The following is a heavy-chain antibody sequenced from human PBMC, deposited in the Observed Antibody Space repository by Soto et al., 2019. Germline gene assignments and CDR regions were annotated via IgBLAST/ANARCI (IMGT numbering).Heavy chain of an antibody. CDR3: ARHHSGSDYFDY. V-gene: IGHV3-7*05. J-gene: IGHJ4*02. CDR2: TRQDGGEK. Sequence: EVRLVESGGALVQIGGSLRLSCAASGFIFGDYWMSWIRQAPGKGLEWVANTRQDGGEKKFVDSVKGRFIISRDNAKNSLYLQRHSLRAEDTAVYYCARHHSGSDYFDYWGLGTLVTVSS. D-gene: IGHD1-26*01. CDR1: GFIFGDYW.